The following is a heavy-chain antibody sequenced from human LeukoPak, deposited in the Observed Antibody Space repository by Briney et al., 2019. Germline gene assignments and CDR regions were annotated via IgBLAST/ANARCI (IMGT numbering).Heavy chain of an antibody. Sequence: GGSLRLSCAASGIIFSSYAMTWLRQAPGKGLEWVSSVSGNGDRTQYADSGKGRFTISRDNSKNTLYLQMNSLRAEDTAVYYCAEDPNGDYVGAFDMWGQGTLVTVSP. V-gene: IGHV3-23*01. J-gene: IGHJ3*02. CDR2: VSGNGDRT. D-gene: IGHD4-17*01. CDR1: GIIFSSYA. CDR3: AEDPNGDYVGAFDM.